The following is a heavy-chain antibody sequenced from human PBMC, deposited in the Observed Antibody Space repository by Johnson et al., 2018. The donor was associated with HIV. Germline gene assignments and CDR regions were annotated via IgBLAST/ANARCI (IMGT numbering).Heavy chain of an antibody. V-gene: IGHV3-20*04. CDR3: ARFRQWLVFPAFDI. CDR1: GFTFNAYG. D-gene: IGHD6-19*01. CDR2: INWNGGST. J-gene: IGHJ3*02. Sequence: VQLMESGGGVVRPGGSLRLSCAASGFTFNAYGMSWVRHSPGKGLEWVSGINWNGGSTGYADAVKGRFTISRDNAKNSLYLQMNSLRAEDTALYYCARFRQWLVFPAFDIWGQGTMVTVSS.